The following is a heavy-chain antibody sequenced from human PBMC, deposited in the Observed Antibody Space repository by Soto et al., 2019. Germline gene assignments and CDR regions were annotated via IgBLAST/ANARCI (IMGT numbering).Heavy chain of an antibody. Sequence: QVQLVESGGGVVQPGRSLRLSCAASGFTFSSYAMHWVRQAPGKGLEWVAVISYDGSKKYYADSVKGRFTISRDNSKNTLYLQMSSLRAEDTAVYYCARSSGWHFDYWGQGTLVTVSS. D-gene: IGHD6-19*01. CDR1: GFTFSSYA. CDR3: ARSSGWHFDY. V-gene: IGHV3-30-3*01. J-gene: IGHJ4*02. CDR2: ISYDGSKK.